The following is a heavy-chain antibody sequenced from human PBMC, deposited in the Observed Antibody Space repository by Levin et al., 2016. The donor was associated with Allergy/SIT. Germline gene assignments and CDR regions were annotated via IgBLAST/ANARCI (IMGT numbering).Heavy chain of an antibody. J-gene: IGHJ4*02. CDR1: GSTFSTYW. V-gene: IGHV3-74*01. Sequence: GESLKISCAASGSTFSTYWMHWVRQAPGKGLVWVSRINSDGSNTHYADSVKGRFTISRDNAKNTLFLQMNSLRAEDTAVYYCARDPVDRAAGLDYWGQGTLVTVSS. CDR2: INSDGSNT. D-gene: IGHD6-13*01. CDR3: ARDPVDRAAGLDY.